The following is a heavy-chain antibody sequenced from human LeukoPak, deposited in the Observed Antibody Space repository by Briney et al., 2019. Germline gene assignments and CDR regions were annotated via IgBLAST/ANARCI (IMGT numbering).Heavy chain of an antibody. V-gene: IGHV1-2*02. CDR2: INPNSGGT. Sequence: GASVKVSCKASGYTFTSYYMHWVRQAPGQGLEWMGWINPNSGGTKYAQNFQGRLTMTRDTSISTAYMELSRLRSDDTAVYDCARLGAAAGEFDYWGQGTLVTVSS. D-gene: IGHD6-13*01. J-gene: IGHJ4*02. CDR1: GYTFTSYY. CDR3: ARLGAAAGEFDY.